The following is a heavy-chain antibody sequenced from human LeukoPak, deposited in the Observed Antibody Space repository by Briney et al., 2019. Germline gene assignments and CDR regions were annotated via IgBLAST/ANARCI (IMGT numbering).Heavy chain of an antibody. CDR1: GFTVSSNY. Sequence: GGSLRLSCEVSGFTVSSNYMTWVRQAPGKGLEWVSIIYSGGSTYYADSVKGRFAISRENSKNTLYLQMSSLRAEDTAVFYCARHLTGDAYFDYWGQGTLVTVSS. CDR3: ARHLTGDAYFDY. CDR2: IYSGGST. V-gene: IGHV3-66*04. J-gene: IGHJ4*02. D-gene: IGHD7-27*01.